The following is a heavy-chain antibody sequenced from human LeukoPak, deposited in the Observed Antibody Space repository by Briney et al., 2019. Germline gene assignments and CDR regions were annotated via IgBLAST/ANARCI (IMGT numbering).Heavy chain of an antibody. CDR3: AGGVYSSGWYSHWYYYGMDV. CDR1: VGSISSYY. CDR2: IYYSGST. D-gene: IGHD6-19*01. J-gene: IGHJ6*02. Sequence: SETLSLTCTVSVGSISSYYWSWIRQPPGKGLEWIGYIYYSGSTNYNPSLKSRVTISVDTSKNQFSLKLSSVTAADTAVYYCAGGVYSSGWYSHWYYYGMDVWGQGTTVTVSS. V-gene: IGHV4-59*08.